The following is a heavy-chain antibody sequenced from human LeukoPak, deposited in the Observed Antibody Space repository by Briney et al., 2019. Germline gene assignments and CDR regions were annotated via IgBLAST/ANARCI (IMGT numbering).Heavy chain of an antibody. CDR1: GGSISSYY. J-gene: IGHJ3*02. Sequence: PSETLSLTCTVSGGSISSYYWSWIRQPPGKGLEWIGYIYYSGSTKYRPSLKSRVTISVDTSKNQFSLKLSSVTAADTAVYYCARGRFLDAFDIWGQGTMVTVSS. V-gene: IGHV4-59*01. D-gene: IGHD3-3*01. CDR3: ARGRFLDAFDI. CDR2: IYYSGST.